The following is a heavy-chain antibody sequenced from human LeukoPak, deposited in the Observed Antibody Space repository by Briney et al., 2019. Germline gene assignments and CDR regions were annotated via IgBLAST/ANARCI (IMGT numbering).Heavy chain of an antibody. Sequence: GGSLRLSCAASGFTFSSYWMHWVRHAPGKGLVWVSRINSDGRSTSYAVYVKGRFTISRDNAKNTLYLQMKSLRAEDTAVYYCAREDYYDSSGYYDYWGQGTLVTVS. CDR1: GFTFSSYW. J-gene: IGHJ4*02. CDR2: INSDGRST. V-gene: IGHV3-74*01. CDR3: AREDYYDSSGYYDY. D-gene: IGHD3-22*01.